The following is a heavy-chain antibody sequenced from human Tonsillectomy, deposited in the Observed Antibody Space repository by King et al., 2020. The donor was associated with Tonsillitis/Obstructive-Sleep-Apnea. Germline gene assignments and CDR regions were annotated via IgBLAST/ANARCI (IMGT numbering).Heavy chain of an antibody. V-gene: IGHV1-18*01. CDR1: GYTFPKYG. Sequence: VQLVESGAEVKKPGASVKVSCKASGYTFPKYGISWVRQAPGQGLEWMGWISPYNGHTNYAQKLQARVTMTTDTSTSTAYMELRSLRYDDTAVYYCARESMSQYYGSSGYYTFDYWGQGTLVTVSS. D-gene: IGHD3-22*01. CDR2: ISPYNGHT. CDR3: ARESMSQYYGSSGYYTFDY. J-gene: IGHJ4*02.